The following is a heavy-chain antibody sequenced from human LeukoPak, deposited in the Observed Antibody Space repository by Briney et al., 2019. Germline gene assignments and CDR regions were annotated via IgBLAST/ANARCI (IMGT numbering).Heavy chain of an antibody. CDR2: ISGSGRTT. CDR3: AKGLDGSSYSPFDS. CDR1: GFTFSNYA. J-gene: IGHJ4*02. D-gene: IGHD2-15*01. V-gene: IGHV3-23*01. Sequence: GGSLRLSCAASGFTFSNYAMSWVRQAPGKGLEWVSDISGSGRTTNYADSVKGRFTISRDTSKNTLYLQMSSLRAEDTALYYCAKGLDGSSYSPFDSWGQGTLVTVSS.